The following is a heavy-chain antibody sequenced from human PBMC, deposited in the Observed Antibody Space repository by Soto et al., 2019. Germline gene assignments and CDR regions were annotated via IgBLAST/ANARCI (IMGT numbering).Heavy chain of an antibody. V-gene: IGHV1-18*04. CDR2: ISAYNGNT. CDR1: GYAFTSYG. Sequence: ASVKVSCKACGYAFTSYGISWVRQSPGQGLEWMGGISAYNGNTNYAQKLQGRVTITTDTSTSTAYMELRSPRSDDTAVYYCERGPRITIFGVVIPHPKFATWAQGPLVPXSS. J-gene: IGHJ5*02. D-gene: IGHD3-3*01. CDR3: ERGPRITIFGVVIPHPKFAT.